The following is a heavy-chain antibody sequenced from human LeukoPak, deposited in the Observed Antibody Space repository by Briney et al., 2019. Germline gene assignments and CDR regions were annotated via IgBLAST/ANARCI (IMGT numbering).Heavy chain of an antibody. J-gene: IGHJ4*02. CDR2: ISAYNGNT. CDR1: GYTFTSYG. V-gene: IGHV1-18*01. Sequence: ASVKVSCKGSGYTFTSYGISWVRQAPGQGLEWMGWISAYNGNTNYAQKLQGRVTMTTDTSTSTAYMELRSLRSDDTAVYYCARNYDILTESDYWGQGTLVTVSS. CDR3: ARNYDILTESDY. D-gene: IGHD3-9*01.